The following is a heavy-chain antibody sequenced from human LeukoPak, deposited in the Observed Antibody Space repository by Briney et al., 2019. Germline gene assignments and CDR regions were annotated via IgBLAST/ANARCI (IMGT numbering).Heavy chain of an antibody. Sequence: GGSLRLSCAASGFTFSSYAMSWVRQAPGKGLEWVSAISGSGGSTYYADSVKGRFTISRDNSKNTLYLQMNSLRAEDTAVYYCAKRRQDIVVVVAATHYYYYMDVWGKGTTATVSS. J-gene: IGHJ6*03. CDR3: AKRRQDIVVVVAATHYYYYMDV. D-gene: IGHD2-15*01. CDR1: GFTFSSYA. CDR2: ISGSGGST. V-gene: IGHV3-23*01.